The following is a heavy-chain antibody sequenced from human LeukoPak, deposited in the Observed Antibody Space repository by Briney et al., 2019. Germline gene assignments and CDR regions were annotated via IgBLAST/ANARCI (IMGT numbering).Heavy chain of an antibody. CDR2: ISLDGSNK. V-gene: IGHV3-30*18. CDR3: AKDGEVSWFGPESY. J-gene: IGHJ4*02. D-gene: IGHD3-10*01. CDR1: GFTFSSYG. Sequence: RRSLRLSCAASGFTFSSYGMHWVRQAPGKGLEWVALISLDGSNKDYAESVKGRFTISRDSSKNTLYLQMNSLRAEDTAAYYCAKDGEVSWFGPESYWGQGTLVAVSS.